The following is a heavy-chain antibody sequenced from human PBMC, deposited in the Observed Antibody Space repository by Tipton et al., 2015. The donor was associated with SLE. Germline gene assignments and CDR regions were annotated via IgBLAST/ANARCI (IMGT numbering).Heavy chain of an antibody. CDR2: ITAAGGNT. V-gene: IGHV3-23*01. CDR1: GFTFSTYA. CDR3: ATGDVGAFDY. Sequence: GSLRLSCAASGFTFSTYALTWVRQAPGTGLEWVSTITAAGGNTYYAASVKGRFTISRDNSKDTLYLQMNRLRAEDTAIYYCATGDVGAFDYWGQGTLVTVSS. D-gene: IGHD7-27*01. J-gene: IGHJ4*02.